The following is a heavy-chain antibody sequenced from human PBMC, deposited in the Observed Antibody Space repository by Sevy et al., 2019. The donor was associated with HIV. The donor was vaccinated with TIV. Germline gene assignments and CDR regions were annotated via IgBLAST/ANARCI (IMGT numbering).Heavy chain of an antibody. D-gene: IGHD3-9*01. CDR2: IYPGDSDT. CDR1: GYSFTSYW. J-gene: IGHJ6*03. Sequence: GESLKISCKGSGYSFTSYWIGWVRQMPGKGLEGMGIIYPGDSDTRYSPSFQGQVTISADKSIRTAYLQWSSLKASDTAMYYCARHSTHDYDILTGYRYYYYMDVWGKGTTVTVSS. CDR3: ARHSTHDYDILTGYRYYYYMDV. V-gene: IGHV5-51*01.